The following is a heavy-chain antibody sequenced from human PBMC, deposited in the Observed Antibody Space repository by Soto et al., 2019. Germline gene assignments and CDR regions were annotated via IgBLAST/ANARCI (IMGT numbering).Heavy chain of an antibody. Sequence: EVQLVESGGGLVRPGGSLRLSCAASGFSFSSYWMHWVRQVPGKGLVWVARMNEDGGTTDYADSVKGRFTISRDNAKNTLYLQMTSLRVEDTAVYYFASGLSGRADVWGQGNTVTVAS. CDR2: MNEDGGTT. V-gene: IGHV3-74*02. D-gene: IGHD3-10*01. CDR3: ASGLSGRADV. J-gene: IGHJ6*01. CDR1: GFSFSSYW.